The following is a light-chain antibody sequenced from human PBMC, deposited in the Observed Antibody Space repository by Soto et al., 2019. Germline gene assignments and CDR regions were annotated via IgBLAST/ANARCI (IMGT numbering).Light chain of an antibody. CDR3: QQYNNWPPWT. Sequence: EIVRTQAPATLSVSPGERATLSCRASQSVSSNLAGYQKKPGQAPRLHIYGSSTRATGIPARFSGSGSGTEFTLTISSLQSEDFAVYYCQQYNNWPPWTFGQGTKVEIK. V-gene: IGKV3D-15*01. J-gene: IGKJ1*01. CDR1: QSVSSN. CDR2: GSS.